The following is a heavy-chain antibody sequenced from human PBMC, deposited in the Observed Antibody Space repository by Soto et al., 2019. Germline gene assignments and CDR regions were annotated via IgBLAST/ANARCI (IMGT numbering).Heavy chain of an antibody. V-gene: IGHV1-69*01. Sequence: QVQLVQSGAEVKKPGSSVKVSCKASGGTFSSYAISWVRQAPGQGVEWMGGIIPIFSTANYAQKFQVRVTITADESTSTAYMELSRLTSEDTAVYYCARGDDASVTTALYNWFDPWGQGTLVTVSS. CDR3: ARGDDASVTTALYNWFDP. CDR2: IIPIFSTA. J-gene: IGHJ5*02. D-gene: IGHD4-17*01. CDR1: GGTFSSYA.